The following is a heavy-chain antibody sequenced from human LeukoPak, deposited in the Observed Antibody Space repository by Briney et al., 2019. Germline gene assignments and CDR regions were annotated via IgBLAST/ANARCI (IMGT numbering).Heavy chain of an antibody. D-gene: IGHD4-17*01. Sequence: GGSLRLSCAASGFTFSSYWMHWVRQAPGKGLVWVSRINTDGSSTSYADSVKGRFTISRDNAKNSLYLQMNSLRAEDTALYYCAKATPSNYGDYLRGYFDYWGQGTLVTVSS. V-gene: IGHV3-74*01. J-gene: IGHJ4*02. CDR2: INTDGSST. CDR3: AKATPSNYGDYLRGYFDY. CDR1: GFTFSSYW.